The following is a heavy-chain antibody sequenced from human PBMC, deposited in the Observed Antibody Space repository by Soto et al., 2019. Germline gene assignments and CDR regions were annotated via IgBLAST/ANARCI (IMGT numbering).Heavy chain of an antibody. CDR1: GGIFSSNA. Sequence: QVQPVQSGAEVKKPGSSVKVSCQASGGIFSSNAISWVRQAPGQGLEWMGGILPIFGTTNYAQNFQGRAKITADESTSTAYMELSSLKSEDTAFYYCATGGRGYSSAPRFYFDYWGQGTLVIVSS. CDR2: ILPIFGTT. D-gene: IGHD5-18*01. J-gene: IGHJ4*02. V-gene: IGHV1-69*01. CDR3: ATGGRGYSSAPRFYFDY.